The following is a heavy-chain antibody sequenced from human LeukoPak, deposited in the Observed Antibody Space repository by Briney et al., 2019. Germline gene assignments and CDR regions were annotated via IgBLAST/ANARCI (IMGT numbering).Heavy chain of an antibody. CDR3: ARGPSWYFDY. Sequence: GGSLRLSCAGSGFSFSGFWMNWVRQAPGKGLEWVANIKHDGSEKNYVDSVKGRFTISRDNAKNSVSLQMNSLRVEDTSIYYCARGPSWYFDYWGQGILVTVSS. J-gene: IGHJ4*02. CDR2: IKHDGSEK. CDR1: GFSFSGFW. V-gene: IGHV3-7*04.